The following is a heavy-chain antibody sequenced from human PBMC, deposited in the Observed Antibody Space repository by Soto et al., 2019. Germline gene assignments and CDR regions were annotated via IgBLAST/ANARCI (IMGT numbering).Heavy chain of an antibody. J-gene: IGHJ6*02. CDR1: GDSVSSNSAA. D-gene: IGHD6-13*01. CDR3: ARGTEYSSSWYGGHYGMDV. V-gene: IGHV6-1*01. Sequence: SQTLSLTCVISGDSVSSNSAAWNWIRQSPSRGLEWLGRTYYRSKWYNDYAVSVKSRITINPDTSKNQFSLQLNSVTPEDTAVYYCARGTEYSSSWYGGHYGMDVWGQGTTVTVSS. CDR2: TYYRSKWYN.